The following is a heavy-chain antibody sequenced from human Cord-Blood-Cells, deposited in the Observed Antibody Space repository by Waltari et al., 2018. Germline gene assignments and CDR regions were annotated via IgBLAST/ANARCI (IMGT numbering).Heavy chain of an antibody. V-gene: IGHV1-69*12. CDR2: IIPIFVTA. D-gene: IGHD1-1*01. CDR3: ARGNHQLELDY. CDR1: GGTVSSYD. J-gene: IGHJ4*02. Sequence: VQLVQSGAEVKKPGSSVQVAAKASGGTVSSYDSSWRRQAPGPGLEWMGGIIPIFVTANYAQKFQGRVTITADESTSTAYMELSSLRSEDTAVYYCARGNHQLELDYWGQGTLVTVSS.